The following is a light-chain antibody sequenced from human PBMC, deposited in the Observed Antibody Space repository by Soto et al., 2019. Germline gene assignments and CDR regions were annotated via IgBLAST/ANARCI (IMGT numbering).Light chain of an antibody. CDR3: SSYAGNNNVV. J-gene: IGLJ2*01. V-gene: IGLV2-8*01. CDR2: EVS. CDR1: SSDVGGYNY. Sequence: QSALTQPPSASGSPGQSVTISCTGTSSDVGGYNYVSWYQQHPGKAPKFMIYEVSKRPSGVPYRFSGSKSGNTASLTVSGLQAEDEADYYCSSYAGNNNVVFGGGTKVTVL.